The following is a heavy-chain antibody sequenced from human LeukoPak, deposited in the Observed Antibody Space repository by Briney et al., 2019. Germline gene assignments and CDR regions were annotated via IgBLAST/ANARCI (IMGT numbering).Heavy chain of an antibody. D-gene: IGHD3-16*02. J-gene: IGHJ4*02. Sequence: ASVKVSCKASGGTFSSYAISWVRQAPGQGLEWMGGIIPIFGTANYAQKFQGRVTITTDESTSTAYMELSSLRSEDTAVYYCARGTYDYVWGGYRRIDYWGQGTLVTVSS. CDR1: GGTFSSYA. CDR2: IIPIFGTA. V-gene: IGHV1-69*05. CDR3: ARGTYDYVWGGYRRIDY.